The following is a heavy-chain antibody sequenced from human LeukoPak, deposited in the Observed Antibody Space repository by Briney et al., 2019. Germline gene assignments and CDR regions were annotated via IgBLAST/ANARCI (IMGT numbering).Heavy chain of an antibody. CDR3: AKGDSGYDYYGMDV. Sequence: SETLSLTCTVSGGSISTTNYYWGWIRQPPGNGLEWTGSVYHRGSTYYNPSLKSRVTISVDTSKKHCSLKMSSVTAADTAVYYCAKGDSGYDYYGMDVWGQGTTVTVSS. D-gene: IGHD1-26*01. J-gene: IGHJ6*02. V-gene: IGHV4-39*02. CDR2: VYHRGST. CDR1: GGSISTTNYY.